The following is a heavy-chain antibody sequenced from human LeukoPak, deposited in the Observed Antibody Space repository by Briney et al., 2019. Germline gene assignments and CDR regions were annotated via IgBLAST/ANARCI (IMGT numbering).Heavy chain of an antibody. CDR3: ARGGNCSGGSCYSDRGWFDP. D-gene: IGHD2-15*01. CDR1: GGSISNYY. J-gene: IGHJ5*02. V-gene: IGHV4-59*01. CDR2: IYYRGST. Sequence: SETLSLTCIVSGGSISNYYWSWIRQPPGKGLEYIGYIYYRGSTSYNPSLKSRVTISVDMSKNQFSLKLSSVTAADTAVYYCARGGNCSGGSCYSDRGWFDPWGQGTLVTVSS.